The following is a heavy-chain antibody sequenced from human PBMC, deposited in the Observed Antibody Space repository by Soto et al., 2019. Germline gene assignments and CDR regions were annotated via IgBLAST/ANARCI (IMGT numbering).Heavy chain of an antibody. CDR2: IYYSGST. V-gene: IGHV4-39*01. J-gene: IGHJ5*02. D-gene: IGHD1-26*01. CDR3: ARQMRWAKPNWFDP. CDR1: CGSISSSSYY. Sequence: SETLSLTCTVSCGSISSSSYYWGWIRQPPGKGLEWIGSIYYSGSTCYNPSLKSRVTISVDTSKNQFSLKMSSVTAADTAVYYGARQMRWAKPNWFDPWGQGTLVTVSS.